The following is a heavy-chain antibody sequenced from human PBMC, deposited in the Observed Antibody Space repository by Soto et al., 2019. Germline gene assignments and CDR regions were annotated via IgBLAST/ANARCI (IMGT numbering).Heavy chain of an antibody. Sequence: PGGSLRLSCSASGFTFTDYTFNWVRQAPGRGLEWVSSISSTHTYIYYADSVKGRFTISRDNARNSLYLQMNSLRAEDTAVYYCAVVAATAHFDLWGQGT. V-gene: IGHV3-21*01. CDR3: AVVAATAHFDL. CDR1: GFTFTDYT. CDR2: ISSTHTYI. J-gene: IGHJ4*02. D-gene: IGHD2-15*01.